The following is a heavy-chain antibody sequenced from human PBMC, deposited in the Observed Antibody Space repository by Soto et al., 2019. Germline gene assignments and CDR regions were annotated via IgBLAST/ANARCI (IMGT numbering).Heavy chain of an antibody. CDR1: GYTFTSYY. J-gene: IGHJ3*02. CDR3: AKTPMRAVVIDAFDI. D-gene: IGHD3-22*01. V-gene: IGHV1-46*01. CDR2: INPSGGST. Sequence: GASVKVSCKASGYTFTSYYMHWVRRAPGQGLEWMGIINPSGGSTSYAQKFQGRVTMARDTSTSTVYMELTSLRAEDTAVYYCAKTPMRAVVIDAFDIWGQGTKVTVSS.